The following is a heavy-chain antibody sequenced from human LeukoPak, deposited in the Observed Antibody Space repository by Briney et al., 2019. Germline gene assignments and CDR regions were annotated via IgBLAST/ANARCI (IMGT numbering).Heavy chain of an antibody. CDR1: GYSISSGYY. CDR3: ARGYYDSSGYYHY. CDR2: IYHSGST. D-gene: IGHD3-22*01. J-gene: IGHJ4*02. V-gene: IGHV4-38-2*02. Sequence: PSETRSLTCTVSGYSISSGYYWGWIRQPPGKGLEWIGSIYHSGSTYYNPSLKSRVTISVDTSKNQFSLKLSSVTAADTAVYYCARGYYDSSGYYHYWGQGTLVTVSS.